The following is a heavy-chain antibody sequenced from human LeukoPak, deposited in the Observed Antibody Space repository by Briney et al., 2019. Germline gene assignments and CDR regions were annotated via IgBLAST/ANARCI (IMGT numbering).Heavy chain of an antibody. J-gene: IGHJ5*02. CDR3: ERREAVITIFGVVATYWFDP. D-gene: IGHD3-3*01. CDR2: INHSGST. CDR1: GGSFSGYY. Sequence: SETLSLTCAVYGGSFSGYYWSWIRQPPGKGLEWIGEINHSGSTNYNPSLKSRVTISVDTSKNQFSLKLSSVTAADTAVYYCERREAVITIFGVVATYWFDPWGQGTLVTVSS. V-gene: IGHV4-34*01.